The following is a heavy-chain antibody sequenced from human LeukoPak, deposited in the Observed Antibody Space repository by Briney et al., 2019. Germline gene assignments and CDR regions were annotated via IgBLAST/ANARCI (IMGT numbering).Heavy chain of an antibody. J-gene: IGHJ4*02. D-gene: IGHD6-13*01. CDR3: ARLARIAAAGTYFDY. CDR1: GGSFSGYY. Sequence: SETLSLTCAVYGGSFSGYYWSWIRQPPGKGLEWIGEINHSGSTNYSPSLKSRVTISVDTSKNQFSLKLSSVTAADTAVYYCARLARIAAAGTYFDYWGQGTLVTVSS. CDR2: INHSGST. V-gene: IGHV4-34*01.